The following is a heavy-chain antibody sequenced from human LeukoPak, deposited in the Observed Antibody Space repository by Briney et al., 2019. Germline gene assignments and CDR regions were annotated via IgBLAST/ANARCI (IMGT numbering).Heavy chain of an antibody. CDR3: ARVNQYYYYYGLDV. CDR1: GGCFSGYY. Sequence: PSETLSLTCAVYGGCFSGYYWSWIRQPPGKGLEWIGEINHSGSTNYNPSLKSRVTISVDTSKNQFSLKLSSVTAADTAVYYCARVNQYYYYYGLDVWGQGTTVTVSS. CDR2: INHSGST. J-gene: IGHJ6*02. V-gene: IGHV4-34*01. D-gene: IGHD1-14*01.